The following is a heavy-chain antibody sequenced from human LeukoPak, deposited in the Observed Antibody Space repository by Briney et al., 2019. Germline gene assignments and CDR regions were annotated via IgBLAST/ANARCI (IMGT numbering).Heavy chain of an antibody. V-gene: IGHV3-74*01. CDR1: GFTFSSYW. CDR3: AKDQGYCTNGVCYSSDY. Sequence: GGSLRLSCAASGFTFSSYWMHWVRQAPGKGLVWLSQINSDGSSTTYADSVKGRFTISRDNAKNTLYLQMNSLSAEDTAVYYCAKDQGYCTNGVCYSSDYWGQGTLVTVSS. CDR2: INSDGSST. D-gene: IGHD2-8*01. J-gene: IGHJ4*02.